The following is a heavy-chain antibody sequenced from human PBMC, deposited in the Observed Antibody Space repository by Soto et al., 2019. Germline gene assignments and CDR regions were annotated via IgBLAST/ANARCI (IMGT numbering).Heavy chain of an antibody. V-gene: IGHV4-4*07. D-gene: IGHD1-26*01. CDR3: VRDGTKNLRDRFEP. CDR1: GAPLSRYY. Sequence: SETLSLTCTVSGAPLSRYYWSWIRQPPGKGLEWIGRIYATGDTDYNPSLKSRISMSVDMSKKQFSLTLRSVTAADTAIYYCVRDGTKNLRDRFEPWGRGILVTAPQ. J-gene: IGHJ5*02. CDR2: IYATGDT.